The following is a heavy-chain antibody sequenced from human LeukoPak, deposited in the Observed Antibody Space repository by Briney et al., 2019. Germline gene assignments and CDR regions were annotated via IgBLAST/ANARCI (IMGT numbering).Heavy chain of an antibody. J-gene: IGHJ3*02. CDR2: ANPDSGGT. CDR3: ARSKGISTSLEGFDI. D-gene: IGHD2-2*01. CDR1: GYTFTGHY. V-gene: IGHV1-2*02. Sequence: ASVKVSCKASGYTFTGHYMHWVRQAPGQGLEWMAWANPDSGGTIYAQKFQGRVTVTRDTSFSTAYMALSRLRSDDTAVYYCARSKGISTSLEGFDIWGQGTMVTVSS.